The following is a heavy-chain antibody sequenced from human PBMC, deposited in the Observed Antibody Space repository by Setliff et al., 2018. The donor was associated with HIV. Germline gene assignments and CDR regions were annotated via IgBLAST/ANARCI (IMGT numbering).Heavy chain of an antibody. J-gene: IGHJ4*02. V-gene: IGHV4-34*01. CDR1: GGSFSGYY. D-gene: IGHD1-26*01. Sequence: SETLSLTCAVYGGSFSGYYWSWIRQPPGKGLEWIGEINHSGSTNYNMSLLSRVTISLDASRNQCSLELISVTAADTAVYYCAGGPGTTSIDYWAQGTLVTVSS. CDR2: INHSGST. CDR3: AGGPGTTSIDY.